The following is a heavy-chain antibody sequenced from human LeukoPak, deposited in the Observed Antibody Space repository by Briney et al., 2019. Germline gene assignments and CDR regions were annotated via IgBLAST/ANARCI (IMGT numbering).Heavy chain of an antibody. J-gene: IGHJ2*01. CDR2: IYSGGST. Sequence: GGSLRLSCAASGFTVSSNYMSWVRQAPGKGLEWVSVIYSGGSTYYADSVKGRFTISRDNSKNTLYLQMNSLRAEDTAVYYCASGFGELFHSIFDLWGRGTLVTVSS. CDR3: ASGFGELFHSIFDL. D-gene: IGHD3-10*01. V-gene: IGHV3-53*01. CDR1: GFTVSSNY.